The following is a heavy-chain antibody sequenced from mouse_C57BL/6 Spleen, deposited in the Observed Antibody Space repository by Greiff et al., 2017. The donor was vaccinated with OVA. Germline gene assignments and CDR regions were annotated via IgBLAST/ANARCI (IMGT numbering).Heavy chain of an antibody. J-gene: IGHJ2*01. Sequence: QVQLKQSGAELVKPGASVKISCKASGYAFSSYWMNWVKQRPGKGLEWIGQIYPGDGDTNYNGKFKGKATLTADKSSSTAYMQLSSLTSEDSAVYFCARLSGSSYKDYWGKGTTLTVSS. CDR2: IYPGDGDT. D-gene: IGHD1-1*01. V-gene: IGHV1-80*01. CDR1: GYAFSSYW. CDR3: ARLSGSSYKDY.